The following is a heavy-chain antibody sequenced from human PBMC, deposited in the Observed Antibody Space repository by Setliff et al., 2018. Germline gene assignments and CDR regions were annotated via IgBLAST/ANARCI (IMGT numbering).Heavy chain of an antibody. CDR3: ARHRAVAGAYYFDF. Sequence: PSETLSLTCAVSGGSISSSNWWSWVRQPPGKGLEWIGEIYHSGSTNYNPSLKSRVTISGDTSKNQFSLKLTAVTAADTAIYYCARHRAVAGAYYFDFWGQGTLVTVSS. V-gene: IGHV4-4*02. CDR1: GGSISSSNW. D-gene: IGHD6-19*01. CDR2: IYHSGST. J-gene: IGHJ4*02.